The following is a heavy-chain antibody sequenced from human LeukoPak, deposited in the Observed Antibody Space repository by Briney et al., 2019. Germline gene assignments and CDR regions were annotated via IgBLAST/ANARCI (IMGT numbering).Heavy chain of an antibody. Sequence: SETLSLTCAVSGYSISSGYYWGWIRQPPGKGLEWIGYFYYSGSDNYNPSLKSRITISVDTSKNQFSLKLSSVTAADTAVYYCVRGYCSGATCYHFDYWGQGTLVTVSS. V-gene: IGHV4-61*01. J-gene: IGHJ4*02. CDR3: VRGYCSGATCYHFDY. D-gene: IGHD2-15*01. CDR1: GYSISSGYY. CDR2: FYYSGSD.